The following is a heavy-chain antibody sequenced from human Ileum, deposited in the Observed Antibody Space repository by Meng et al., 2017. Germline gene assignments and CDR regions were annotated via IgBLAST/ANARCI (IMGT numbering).Heavy chain of an antibody. CDR1: GGSISSSFY. CDR2: IYLAGSP. D-gene: IGHD2-15*01. J-gene: IGHJ4*02. CDR3: VRHGGKYFDS. V-gene: IGHV4-4*02. Sequence: QLHLEAAGPGLVVPSGTRSLPCTVFGGSISSSFYWSWVRRSPGKGLEWIGQIYLAGSPNYNPSLESLVTISVDKSKNQFSLRLTSVTAADTAIFYCVRHGGKYFDSWGQGTLVTVSS.